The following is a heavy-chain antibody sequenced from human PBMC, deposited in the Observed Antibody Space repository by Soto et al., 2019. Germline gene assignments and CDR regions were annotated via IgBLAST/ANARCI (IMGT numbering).Heavy chain of an antibody. J-gene: IGHJ4*02. CDR2: INAGNGNT. D-gene: IGHD6-19*01. CDR1: GYTFTSYA. Sequence: EASVKVSCKASGYTFTSYAMHWVRQAPGQRLEWMGWINAGNGNTKYSQKFQGRVTITRDTSASTAYMELSSLRSEDTAVYYCARDSIAVAGGSDYWGQGTLVTVSS. CDR3: ARDSIAVAGGSDY. V-gene: IGHV1-3*01.